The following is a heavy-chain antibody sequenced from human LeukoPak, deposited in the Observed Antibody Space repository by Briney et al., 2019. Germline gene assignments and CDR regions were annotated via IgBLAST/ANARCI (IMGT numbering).Heavy chain of an antibody. J-gene: IGHJ4*02. D-gene: IGHD2-15*01. CDR1: GFTFSSYW. CDR2: INSDGSST. V-gene: IGHV3-74*01. Sequence: GGSLRLSCAASGFTFSSYWMHWVRQAPGKGLVWVTRINSDGSSTSYADSVKGRFTISRDNAKNTLYLQMNSLRAEDTAVYYCARDTAGYGLDYWGQGTLVTVSS. CDR3: ARDTAGYGLDY.